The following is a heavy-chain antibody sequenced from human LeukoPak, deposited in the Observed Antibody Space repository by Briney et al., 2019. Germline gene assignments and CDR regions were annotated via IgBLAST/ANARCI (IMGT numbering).Heavy chain of an antibody. Sequence: SETLSLTCTVSGGSISSSSYYWGWIRQPPGKGLEWIGSIYYSGSTYYNPSLKSRVTISVDTSKNQFSLNLSSVTAADTAVYYCARWSGSVTARNYYYYMDVWGEGTTVTVSS. CDR2: IYYSGST. CDR3: ARWSGSVTARNYYYYMDV. V-gene: IGHV4-39*01. CDR1: GGSISSSSYY. D-gene: IGHD6-6*01. J-gene: IGHJ6*03.